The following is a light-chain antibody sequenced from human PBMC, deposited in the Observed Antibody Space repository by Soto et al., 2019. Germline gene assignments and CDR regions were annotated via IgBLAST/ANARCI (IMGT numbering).Light chain of an antibody. CDR1: SSDVGTYNL. V-gene: IGLV2-14*02. CDR3: ISYTTSDTYV. Sequence: QSALTQPASESGSPGQSIIISCTGTSSDVGTYNLVSWYQLHPGKVPKLIIYEVFKRPSGVSDRFSGSKSGNTASLTISALQAEDEADYHCISYTTSDTYVFGNGTKVTVL. CDR2: EVF. J-gene: IGLJ1*01.